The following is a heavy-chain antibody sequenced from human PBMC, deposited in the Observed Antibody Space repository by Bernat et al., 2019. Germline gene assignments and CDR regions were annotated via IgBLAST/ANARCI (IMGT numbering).Heavy chain of an antibody. V-gene: IGHV3-23*01. CDR2: ISYSGATT. CDR1: GFSYSTYA. Sequence: EVQLLESGGGLVQPGGSLRLSCAASGFSYSTYAMSWVRQTPGKGLEWVSAISYSGATTYYADSVKGRFTISRDNTKNTLFLQMTSLRVEDTAVYYCVRIGYSTSSLGIDYWGQGALVSVSS. CDR3: VRIGYSTSSLGIDY. J-gene: IGHJ4*02. D-gene: IGHD2-8*01.